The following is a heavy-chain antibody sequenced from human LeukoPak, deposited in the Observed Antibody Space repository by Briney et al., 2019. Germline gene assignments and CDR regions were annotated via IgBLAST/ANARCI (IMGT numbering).Heavy chain of an antibody. CDR2: IDHTGTT. J-gene: IGHJ3*02. V-gene: IGHV4-59*01. D-gene: IGHD3-9*01. CDR3: ARAYYDILTGFHDAFDI. CDR1: ADSISIYY. Sequence: SETLSLTCSVSADSISIYYWTWIRQPPGKGLEWIGYIDHTGTTSYNPSLKSRVTISVDTSKNQFSLKLSSVTAADTAVYYCARAYYDILTGFHDAFDIWGQGTMVTVSS.